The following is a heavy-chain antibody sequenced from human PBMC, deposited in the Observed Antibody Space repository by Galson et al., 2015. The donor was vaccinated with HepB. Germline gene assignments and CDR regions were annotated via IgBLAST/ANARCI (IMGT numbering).Heavy chain of an antibody. CDR1: GFTFSSYG. D-gene: IGHD3-10*01. CDR2: IWYDGSNK. J-gene: IGHJ6*02. V-gene: IGHV3-33*01. CDR3: ARRGAGLWFGELDYYYYYGMDV. Sequence: SLRLSCAASGFTFSSYGMHWVRQAPGKGLEWVAVIWYDGSNKYYADSVKGRFTIPRDNSKNTLYLQMNSLRAEDTAVYYCARRGAGLWFGELDYYYYYGMDVWGQGTTVTVSS.